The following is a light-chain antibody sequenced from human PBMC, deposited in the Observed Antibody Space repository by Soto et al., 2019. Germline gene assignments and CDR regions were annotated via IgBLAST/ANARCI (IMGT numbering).Light chain of an antibody. CDR2: DVS. J-gene: IGLJ1*01. CDR1: SSDVGGYNY. Sequence: QSVLTQPASVSGSPGQSITISCTGTSSDVGGYNYVSWYQQHPGKAPKLMIYDVSNRPSGVSNRFSGSKSGNTASLTISELQAEDEADYYCSSYRSSSKRVFGTGTKVTVL. CDR3: SSYRSSSKRV. V-gene: IGLV2-14*03.